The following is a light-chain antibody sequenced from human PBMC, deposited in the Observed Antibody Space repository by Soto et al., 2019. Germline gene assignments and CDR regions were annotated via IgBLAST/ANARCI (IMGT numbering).Light chain of an antibody. CDR2: GAS. V-gene: IGKV3-20*01. Sequence: IVLTQSPGTLSLSPGEGATLSCRASQSVNNNYLAWYQQKPGQAPRLLIYGASSRATGIPDRFSGSGSGTDFTLTISRLEPEDFAVYYCQQYGNSPPDTFGQGTRLET. CDR1: QSVNNNY. CDR3: QQYGNSPPDT. J-gene: IGKJ5*01.